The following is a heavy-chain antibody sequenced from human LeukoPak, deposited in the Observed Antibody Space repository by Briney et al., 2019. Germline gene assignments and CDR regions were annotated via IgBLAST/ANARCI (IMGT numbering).Heavy chain of an antibody. J-gene: IGHJ4*02. CDR2: IYSGGST. CDR3: ARDDCSGAGCYYY. Sequence: SETLSLTCTVSAGSISTYYWNWIRQPPGKRLEWIGYIYSGGSTKYNPSLKSRVTISVDKSKNQFSLRLTSLTAADTAVYYCARDDCSGAGCYYYWGQGTLVTVSS. D-gene: IGHD2-15*01. V-gene: IGHV4-59*01. CDR1: AGSISTYY.